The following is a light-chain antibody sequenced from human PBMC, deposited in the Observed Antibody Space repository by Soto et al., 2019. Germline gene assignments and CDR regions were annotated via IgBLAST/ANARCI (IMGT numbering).Light chain of an antibody. CDR2: EDD. Sequence: NFMLTQPHSVSESPGKTVTISCTRSSGSIASSFVQWYQLRPGSSPTTVIYEDDQRTAGVPDRFSGSVDTSSNSASLTISGLETEDEADYFCQSYDSTLLVFGGGTKLTFL. J-gene: IGLJ2*01. V-gene: IGLV6-57*01. CDR3: QSYDSTLLV. CDR1: SGSIASSF.